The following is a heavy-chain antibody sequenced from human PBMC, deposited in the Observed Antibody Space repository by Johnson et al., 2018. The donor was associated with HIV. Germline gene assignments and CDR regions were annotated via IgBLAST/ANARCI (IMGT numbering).Heavy chain of an antibody. V-gene: IGHV3-30-3*01. CDR2: ISFDGSNE. J-gene: IGHJ3*02. Sequence: QVQLVESGGGVVQPGRSLRLSCAASGFTFSNYAMHWVRQVPSKGLEWVAIISFDGSNEYYGDSVKGRFTISRDNFKNTLFLQMNSLRVEDTAVYYCARAYNYPIWGQGTMLTVSS. CDR1: GFTFSNYA. D-gene: IGHD1-1*01. CDR3: ARAYNYPI.